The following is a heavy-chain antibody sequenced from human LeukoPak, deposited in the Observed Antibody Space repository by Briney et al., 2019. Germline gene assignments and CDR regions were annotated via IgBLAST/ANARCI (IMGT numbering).Heavy chain of an antibody. Sequence: SVKVSCKASGGTFSSYAISWVRQAPGQGLEWMGGIIPIFGTANYAQKFQGRVTITADESTSTAYMELNSLRSEDTAVYYCARDHRTYNWNRVWFDPWGQGTLVTVSS. CDR1: GGTFSSYA. D-gene: IGHD1-20*01. V-gene: IGHV1-69*13. CDR3: ARDHRTYNWNRVWFDP. J-gene: IGHJ5*02. CDR2: IIPIFGTA.